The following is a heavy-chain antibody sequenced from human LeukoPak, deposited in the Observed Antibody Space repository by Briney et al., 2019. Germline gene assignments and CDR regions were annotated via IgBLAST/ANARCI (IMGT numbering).Heavy chain of an antibody. Sequence: GGSLRLSCAASGFTVSTNYMSWVRQAPGKGLEWVSVIYSGDSTYYADSVKGRFTISRDISKNTLYLQMNSLRAEDTAVYYCAKDRQTGARGYYFDYWGQGTLVTVSS. CDR3: AKDRQTGARGYYFDY. V-gene: IGHV3-66*01. J-gene: IGHJ4*02. D-gene: IGHD7-27*01. CDR2: IYSGDST. CDR1: GFTVSTNY.